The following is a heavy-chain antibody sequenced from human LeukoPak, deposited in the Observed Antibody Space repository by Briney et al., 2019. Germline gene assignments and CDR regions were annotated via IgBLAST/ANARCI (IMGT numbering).Heavy chain of an antibody. Sequence: PGGSLRLSCAAPGFTFSSYAMSWVRQAPGKGLEWVSAISGSGGSTYYADSVKGRFTISRDNSKNTLYLQMNSLRAEDTAVYYCAKDLYYYGSGRLLAFDYWGQGTLVTVSS. CDR2: ISGSGGST. V-gene: IGHV3-23*01. CDR1: GFTFSSYA. CDR3: AKDLYYYGSGRLLAFDY. D-gene: IGHD3-10*01. J-gene: IGHJ4*02.